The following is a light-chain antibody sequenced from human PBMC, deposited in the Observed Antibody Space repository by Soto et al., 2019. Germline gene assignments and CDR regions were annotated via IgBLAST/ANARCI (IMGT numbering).Light chain of an antibody. CDR3: QQYGSSSWT. J-gene: IGKJ1*01. CDR1: QSVSSSY. Sequence: EIVLTQSPATVSLSPEERVTLSCRASQSVSSSYLAWYQQKPGQAPRLLIYGASSRATGIPDRFSGSGSGTDFTLTISRLEPEDFAVYYCQQYGSSSWTFGQGTKVDIK. V-gene: IGKV3-20*01. CDR2: GAS.